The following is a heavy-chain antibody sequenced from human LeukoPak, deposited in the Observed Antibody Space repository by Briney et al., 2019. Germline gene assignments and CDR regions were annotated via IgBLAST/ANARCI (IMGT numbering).Heavy chain of an antibody. J-gene: IGHJ4*02. D-gene: IGHD1-7*01. V-gene: IGHV3-7*01. Sequence: GGSLRLSCAASGFTSSSYWMSWVRQAPGKGLEWVANIKQDGSEKYYVDSVKGRFTISRDNAKNSLYLQMNSLRAEDTAVYYCARYRYNWNLIPYYFDYWGQGTLVTVSS. CDR2: IKQDGSEK. CDR3: ARYRYNWNLIPYYFDY. CDR1: GFTSSSYW.